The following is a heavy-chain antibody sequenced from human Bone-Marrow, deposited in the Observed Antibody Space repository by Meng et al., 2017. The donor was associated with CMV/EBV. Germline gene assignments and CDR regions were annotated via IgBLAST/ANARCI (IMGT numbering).Heavy chain of an antibody. J-gene: IGHJ4*02. D-gene: IGHD3-16*01. CDR2: ISRDGRNT. Sequence: GGSLRLSCAASGFTFSTYAMSWVRQAPGKGLEWVSVISRDGRNTYYVDSVKGRFTISRDDSKNTLYLQMSSLRAEDTAVYYCASTSGQWGQGRLVTVSS. CDR1: GFTFSTYA. CDR3: ASTSGQ. V-gene: IGHV3-23*03.